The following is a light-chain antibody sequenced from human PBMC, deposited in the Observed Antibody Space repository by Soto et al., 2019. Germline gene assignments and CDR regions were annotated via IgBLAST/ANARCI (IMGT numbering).Light chain of an antibody. Sequence: QSALTQPASVSGSPGQSITISCTGTSSDAGGYNYVSWYQQHPGKAPKLMIYDVSNRPSGVSNRFSGSKSGNTASLTISGLQAEDEADYYCSSSTSSSTPHVVFGGGTKLTVL. V-gene: IGLV2-14*01. CDR1: SSDAGGYNY. J-gene: IGLJ2*01. CDR2: DVS. CDR3: SSSTSSSTPHVV.